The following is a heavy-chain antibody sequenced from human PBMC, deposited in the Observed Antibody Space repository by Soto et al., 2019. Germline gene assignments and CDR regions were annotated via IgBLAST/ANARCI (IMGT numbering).Heavy chain of an antibody. Sequence: QVQLVQSGAEVKKPGSSVNASCKASGTTFTSYGIHWVRQAPGQGLEWMGGFVPMFSSSNYAQKFQGRLTIVADESTNTAYMELSSLRADDSAIYYCARTGGTYYFDHWGQGTLVTVSS. CDR1: GTTFTSYG. J-gene: IGHJ4*02. CDR3: ARTGGTYYFDH. D-gene: IGHD1-1*01. V-gene: IGHV1-69*01. CDR2: FVPMFSSS.